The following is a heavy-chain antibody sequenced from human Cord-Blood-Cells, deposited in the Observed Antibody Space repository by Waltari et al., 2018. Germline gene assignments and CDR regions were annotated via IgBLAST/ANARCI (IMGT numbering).Heavy chain of an antibody. CDR1: GFTFSSYW. J-gene: IGHJ4*02. CDR3: ASILRFLEWLYFDY. D-gene: IGHD3-3*01. Sequence: EVQLVESGGGLVQPGGSLRLSCAASGFTFSSYWMSWVRPAPGKGLEWVANIKQDGSEKYYVDSVKGRFTISRDNAKNSLYLQMNSLRAEDTAVYYCASILRFLEWLYFDYWGQGTLVTVSS. CDR2: IKQDGSEK. V-gene: IGHV3-7*01.